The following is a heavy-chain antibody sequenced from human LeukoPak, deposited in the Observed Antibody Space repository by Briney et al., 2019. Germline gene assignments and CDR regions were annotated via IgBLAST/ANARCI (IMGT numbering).Heavy chain of an antibody. J-gene: IGHJ6*02. D-gene: IGHD6-19*01. Sequence: SVKVSCKASGGTFSSYAISWVRQAPGQGLEWMGGIIPIFGTANYAQKFQGRVTITADVSTSTAYMELSSLRSEDTAVYYCAREGQAVAGTGFYYYYGMDVWGQGTTVTVSS. CDR1: GGTFSSYA. V-gene: IGHV1-69*13. CDR2: IIPIFGTA. CDR3: AREGQAVAGTGFYYYYGMDV.